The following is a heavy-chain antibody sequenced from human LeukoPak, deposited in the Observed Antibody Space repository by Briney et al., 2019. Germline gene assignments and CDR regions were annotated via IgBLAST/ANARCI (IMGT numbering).Heavy chain of an antibody. Sequence: ASVKVSCKASGYTFTSYDINWVRQATGQGLEWMGWMNPNSGNTGYAQKFQGRVTMTRNTSISTAYMELSSLRSEDTAVYYCARVQAGSISRWYHITGYYYYGMDVWGRGTTVTVSS. J-gene: IGHJ6*02. CDR2: MNPNSGNT. D-gene: IGHD6-13*01. CDR1: GYTFTSYD. V-gene: IGHV1-8*01. CDR3: ARVQAGSISRWYHITGYYYYGMDV.